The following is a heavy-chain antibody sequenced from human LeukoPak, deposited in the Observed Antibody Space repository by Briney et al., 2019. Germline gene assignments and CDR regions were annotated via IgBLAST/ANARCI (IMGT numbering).Heavy chain of an antibody. CDR1: GFTFSSYG. CDR3: AKLQPHSGGTFGYYMDV. J-gene: IGHJ6*03. V-gene: IGHV3-23*01. Sequence: PGGTLRLSCAASGFTFSSYGMSWVRQAPGKGLEWVSAISGSGGSTYYADSVKGRFTISRDNSKNTLYLQMNSLRAEDTAVYYCAKLQPHSGGTFGYYMDVWGKGTTVTISS. CDR2: ISGSGGST. D-gene: IGHD1-26*01.